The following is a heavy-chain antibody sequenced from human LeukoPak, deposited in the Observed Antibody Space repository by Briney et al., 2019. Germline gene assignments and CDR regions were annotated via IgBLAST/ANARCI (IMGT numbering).Heavy chain of an antibody. D-gene: IGHD4/OR15-4a*01. CDR1: GGSISSYY. Sequence: SETLSLTCTVSGGSISSYYWSWIRQPPGKGLEWIGYIYYRGSTNYNPSLKSRVTISVDTSKNQFSLKLSSVTAADTAVYYCARLRVHAFDIWGQGTMVTVSS. CDR2: IYYRGST. V-gene: IGHV4-59*08. J-gene: IGHJ3*02. CDR3: ARLRVHAFDI.